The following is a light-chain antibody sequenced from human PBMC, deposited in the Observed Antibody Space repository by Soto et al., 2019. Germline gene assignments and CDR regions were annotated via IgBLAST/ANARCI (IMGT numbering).Light chain of an antibody. CDR1: QSVSSSY. CDR3: QQYNNWPIT. Sequence: EIVFTQSPGTLSLSPGERASLSCRASQSVSSSYLAWYQQKPGQAPRLLIYGASSRATGIPDRFSGSGSGTEFTLTISSLQSEDFAVYYCQQYNNWPITFGQGTRLEIK. J-gene: IGKJ5*01. V-gene: IGKV3-20*01. CDR2: GAS.